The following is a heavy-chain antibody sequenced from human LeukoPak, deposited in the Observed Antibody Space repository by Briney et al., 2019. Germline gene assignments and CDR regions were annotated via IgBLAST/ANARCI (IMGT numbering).Heavy chain of an antibody. CDR1: GFTVSSNY. J-gene: IGHJ6*02. CDR2: IYSSGTK. Sequence: GGSLRLSCAASGFTVSSNYMNWVRQAPEKGLEWVSVIYSSGTKYYADSVKGRFTISRYNSKNTLFLQMNSLRVEDTAVYYCVKGQLGPIYDMDVWGQGTTVTVFS. CDR3: VKGQLGPIYDMDV. D-gene: IGHD1-1*01. V-gene: IGHV3-53*01.